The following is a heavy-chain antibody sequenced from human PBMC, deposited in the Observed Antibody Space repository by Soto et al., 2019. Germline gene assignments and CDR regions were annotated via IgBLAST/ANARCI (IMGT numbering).Heavy chain of an antibody. CDR1: GFTFSNYY. D-gene: IGHD2-21*02. CDR3: AREETAWPLAYGLDV. Sequence: PGGSLRLSCAVSGFTFSNYYIHWVRQAPGKGLEWVSSIRSGRDTFYADSVKGRFSISRDDATSSVSLQMNSLRGEDTAVYFCAREETAWPLAYGLDVWG. J-gene: IGHJ6*02. V-gene: IGHV3-21*01. CDR2: IRSGRDT.